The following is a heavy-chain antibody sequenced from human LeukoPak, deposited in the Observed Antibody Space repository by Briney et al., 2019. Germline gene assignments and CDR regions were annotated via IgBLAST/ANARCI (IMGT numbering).Heavy chain of an antibody. CDR1: GYSFTSYW. D-gene: IGHD3-16*02. CDR3: ARLIGVPDYYYYYYMDV. J-gene: IGHJ6*03. V-gene: IGHV5-51*01. Sequence: PGESLKISCKGSGYSFTSYWIGWVRQMPGKGLEWMGIIYPGDSDTRYSPSFQGQVTISADKSISTAYLQWSSLKASDTAMYYCARLIGVPDYYYYYYMDVWGKGTTVTVSS. CDR2: IYPGDSDT.